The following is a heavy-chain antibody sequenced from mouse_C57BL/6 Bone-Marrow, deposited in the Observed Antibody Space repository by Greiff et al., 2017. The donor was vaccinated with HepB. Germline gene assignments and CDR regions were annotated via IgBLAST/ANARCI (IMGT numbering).Heavy chain of an antibody. CDR2: IHPNNGGT. CDR1: GYTFTDYY. Sequence: EVQLQQSGPELVKPGASVKISCKASGYTFTDYYMNWVKQSHGKSLEWIGDIHPNNGGTSYNQKFKGKATLTVDKSSSTAYMELRSLTSEDSAVYDCTRSLHYHAMDYWGQGTSVTVSS. CDR3: TRSLHYHAMDY. D-gene: IGHD6-1*01. J-gene: IGHJ4*01. V-gene: IGHV1-26*01.